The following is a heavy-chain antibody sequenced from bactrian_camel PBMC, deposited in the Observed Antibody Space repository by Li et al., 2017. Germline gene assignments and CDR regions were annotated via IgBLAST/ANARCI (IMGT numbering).Heavy chain of an antibody. D-gene: IGHD6*01. CDR2: IDSDGST. CDR1: GYTYSSYC. Sequence: VQLMESGGGSVQAGGSLRLSCAASGYTYSSYCMGWFRQAPGKEREGVATIDSDGSTTYVDSVKGRFTISRDNAKDTMYLQMNSLKPDDTAVYSCARVRGVVAVGFVDYWGQGTQVTVS. V-gene: IGHV3S53*01. CDR3: ARVRGVVAVGFVDY. J-gene: IGHJ4*01.